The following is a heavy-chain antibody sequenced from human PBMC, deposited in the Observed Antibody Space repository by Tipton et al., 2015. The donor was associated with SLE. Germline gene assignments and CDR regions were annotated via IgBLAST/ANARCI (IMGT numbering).Heavy chain of an antibody. J-gene: IGHJ4*02. CDR2: INHSGST. D-gene: IGHD3-10*01. Sequence: TLSLTCAVYGGSFSGYYWSWIRQPPGKGLEWIGEINHSGSTNYNPSLKSRVTISVDTSKNQFSLKLSSVTAADTAVYYCARRLYGSGSSDYWGQGTLVTVSS. CDR3: ARRLYGSGSSDY. V-gene: IGHV4-34*01. CDR1: GGSFSGYY.